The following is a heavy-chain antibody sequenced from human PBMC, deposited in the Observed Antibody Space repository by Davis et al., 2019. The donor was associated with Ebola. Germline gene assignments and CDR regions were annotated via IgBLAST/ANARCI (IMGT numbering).Heavy chain of an antibody. J-gene: IGHJ6*03. Sequence: GGSLRLSCKGSGYSFTNYWISWVRQMPGKGLEWMGRIDPSDSYTNYSPSFQGHVTISADKSISTAYLQWSSLKASDTAMYYCASRVYDYGDYVPVYYYYMDVWGKGTTVTVSS. D-gene: IGHD4-17*01. CDR3: ASRVYDYGDYVPVYYYYMDV. CDR2: IDPSDSYT. V-gene: IGHV5-10-1*01. CDR1: GYSFTNYW.